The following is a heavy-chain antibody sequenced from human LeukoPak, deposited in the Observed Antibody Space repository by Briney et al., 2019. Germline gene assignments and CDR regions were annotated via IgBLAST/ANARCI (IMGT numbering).Heavy chain of an antibody. V-gene: IGHV3-9*01. CDR3: VKDIRQQLVEDGFDI. D-gene: IGHD6-13*01. CDR2: ISWNSVVI. Sequence: GGSLRLPCAASGFSFDHHAMHWVRQTPGKGLEWVSGISWNSVVIAYADSVKGRFTISRDNAKNSLYLQMNSLRDEDTAVYYCVKDIRQQLVEDGFDIWGQGTMVTVSS. J-gene: IGHJ3*02. CDR1: GFSFDHHA.